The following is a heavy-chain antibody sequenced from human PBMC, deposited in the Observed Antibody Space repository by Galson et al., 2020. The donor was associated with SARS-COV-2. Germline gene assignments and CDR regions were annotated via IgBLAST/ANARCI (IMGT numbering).Heavy chain of an antibody. V-gene: IGHV4-39*07. Sequence: ASETLSLTCTVSGGSISSSSYYWAWIRQAPGKGLEWIGNMHYSGTTYFNPSLKSRVAISGDTSKNQVSLKLTSVTAADTAVYYCARDQIKWRGVRFYYYGMDVWGQGTTVTVSS. CDR2: MHYSGTT. D-gene: IGHD3-10*01. CDR1: GGSISSSSYY. J-gene: IGHJ6*02. CDR3: ARDQIKWRGVRFYYYGMDV.